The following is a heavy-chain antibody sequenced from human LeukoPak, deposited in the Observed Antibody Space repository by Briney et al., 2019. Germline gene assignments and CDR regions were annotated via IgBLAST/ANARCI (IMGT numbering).Heavy chain of an antibody. CDR1: GFTFMTYN. CDR2: ISSSSRSYI. J-gene: IGHJ3*02. D-gene: IGHD3-16*01. Sequence: PGGSLRLSCAASGFTFMTYNMNWVRQAPGKGLEWVSSISSSSRSYIYYADSVKGRFTISRDNAKNSLYLQMNSLRAEDTAVYYCARGGDDYVWGPRAFDIWGQGTMVTVSS. V-gene: IGHV3-21*01. CDR3: ARGGDDYVWGPRAFDI.